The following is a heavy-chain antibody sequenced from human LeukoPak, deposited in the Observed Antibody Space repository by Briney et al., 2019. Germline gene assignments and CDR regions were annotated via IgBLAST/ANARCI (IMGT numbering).Heavy chain of an antibody. D-gene: IGHD3-22*01. J-gene: IGHJ3*02. CDR3: ARSYDSSTVGAFDI. CDR1: GFTFSSYA. Sequence: GGSLRLSCAASGFTFSSYAMHWVRQAPGKGLEWVAVISYDGSNKYYADSVKGRFTISRDNSKNTLYLQMNSLRAEDTAVYYCARSYDSSTVGAFDIWGQGTMVTVSS. CDR2: ISYDGSNK. V-gene: IGHV3-30-3*01.